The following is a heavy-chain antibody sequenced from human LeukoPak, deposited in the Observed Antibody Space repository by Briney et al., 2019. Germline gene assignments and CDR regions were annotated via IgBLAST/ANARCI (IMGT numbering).Heavy chain of an antibody. J-gene: IGHJ4*02. CDR2: IYYSGST. V-gene: IGHV4-39*01. D-gene: IGHD3-10*01. CDR3: ASRRDGGFDY. CDR1: GGSVSSSSYH. Sequence: SETLSLTCTVSGGSVSSSSYHWGWIRQPPGKGLEWIGSIYYSGSTYYNPSLKSRVTISVDTSKNQFSLKLSSVTAADTAVYYCASRRDGGFDYWGQGTLVTVSS.